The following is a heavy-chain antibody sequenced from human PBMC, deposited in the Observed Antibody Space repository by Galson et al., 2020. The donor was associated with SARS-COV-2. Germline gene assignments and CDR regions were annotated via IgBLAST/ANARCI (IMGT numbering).Heavy chain of an antibody. V-gene: IGHV3-33*01. J-gene: IGHJ6*03. CDR2: IWYDGSNK. CDR1: GFIFRSYG. D-gene: IGHD6-13*01. Sequence: LSLTCAASGFIFRSYGMHWVRQAPGKGLEWVAVIWYDGSNKYYGDSVKGRFTISRDNSKNTLYLQMNSLRAEDTAVYYCARIAAAFEGYMDVWGKGTTVTVSS. CDR3: ARIAAAFEGYMDV.